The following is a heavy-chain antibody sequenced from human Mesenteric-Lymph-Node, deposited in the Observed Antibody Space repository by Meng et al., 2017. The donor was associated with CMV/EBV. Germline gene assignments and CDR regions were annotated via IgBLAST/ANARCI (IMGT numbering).Heavy chain of an antibody. J-gene: IGHJ4*02. V-gene: IGHV3-72*01. CDR1: GFTFSDHY. D-gene: IGHD3-3*01. CDR2: TRNKASSYTT. CDR3: IRFWSGSFPDY. Sequence: GESLKISCTASGFTFSDHYIDWVRQAPGKGLEWVGRTRNKASSYTTDYAASVKGRFTISRDDSKSSVYLQMNSLKTEDTAIYYCIRFWSGSFPDYWGQGTLVTVSS.